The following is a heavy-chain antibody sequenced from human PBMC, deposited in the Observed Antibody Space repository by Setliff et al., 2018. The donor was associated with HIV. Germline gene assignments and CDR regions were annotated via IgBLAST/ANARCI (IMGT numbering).Heavy chain of an antibody. D-gene: IGHD4-17*01. V-gene: IGHV7-4-1*02. Sequence: ASVKVSCKTSGYSFINYAINWVRQAPGQGLQWMGWINTQTGSPTYAQAFTGRFVFSLDSTVTTAYLQISGLKADDTAVYYCARALYGDYGGDLNWLDPWGQGTLVTVSS. CDR1: GYSFINYA. J-gene: IGHJ5*02. CDR3: ARALYGDYGGDLNWLDP. CDR2: INTQTGSP.